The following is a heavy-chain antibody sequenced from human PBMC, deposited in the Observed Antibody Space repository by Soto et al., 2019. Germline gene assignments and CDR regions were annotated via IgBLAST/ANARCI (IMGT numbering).Heavy chain of an antibody. CDR1: GGTFSSYA. Sequence: GASVKVSCKASGGTFSSYAISWVRQAPGQGLEWMGGIIPIFGTANYAQKFQGRVTITADESTSTAYMELSSLRSEDTAVYYCARRGRSGSSPFDYWGQGTLVTVSS. CDR3: ARRGRSGSSPFDY. V-gene: IGHV1-69*13. D-gene: IGHD6-6*01. J-gene: IGHJ4*02. CDR2: IIPIFGTA.